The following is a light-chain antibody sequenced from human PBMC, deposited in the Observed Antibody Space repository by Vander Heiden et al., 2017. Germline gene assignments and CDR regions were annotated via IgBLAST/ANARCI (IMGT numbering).Light chain of an antibody. Sequence: DIQMTQSPSTLPASVGDRVTITCRASQSISSWLAWYQQKPGKAPKLLIYKASSLESGVPSRFSGSGSGTEFTLTISSLQPDDFATYYCQQDNSYVTFGQGTKVEIK. CDR3: QQDNSYVT. J-gene: IGKJ1*01. V-gene: IGKV1-5*03. CDR2: KAS. CDR1: QSISSW.